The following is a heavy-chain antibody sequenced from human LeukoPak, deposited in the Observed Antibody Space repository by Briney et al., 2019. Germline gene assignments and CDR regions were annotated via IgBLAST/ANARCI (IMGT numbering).Heavy chain of an antibody. Sequence: GASVKVSCKASGGTFSSYAISWVRQAPGQGLEWMGGIIPIFGTANYAQKFQGRVTITADESTSTAYMELSSLRSEDTAVYYCATTLMVRETWGFDPWGQGTLVTVSS. D-gene: IGHD3-10*01. V-gene: IGHV1-69*13. CDR3: ATTLMVRETWGFDP. J-gene: IGHJ5*02. CDR2: IIPIFGTA. CDR1: GGTFSSYA.